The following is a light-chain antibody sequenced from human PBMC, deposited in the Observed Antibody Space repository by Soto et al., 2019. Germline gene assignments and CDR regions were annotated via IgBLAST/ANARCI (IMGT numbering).Light chain of an antibody. CDR2: DAS. V-gene: IGKV3-20*01. CDR3: QQYGSLPQT. J-gene: IGKJ1*01. Sequence: EIVLTQSPGTLSLSPGERATLSCRASQSVSSNYLAWYQQKPGQPPRLLIYDASSRATGIPDRFSGSGSGTDFTLTISRLEPEDFAVYYCQQYGSLPQTFGQGTKVEIK. CDR1: QSVSSNY.